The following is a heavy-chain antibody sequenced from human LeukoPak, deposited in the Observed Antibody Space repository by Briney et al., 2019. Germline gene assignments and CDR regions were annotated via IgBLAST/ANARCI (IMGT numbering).Heavy chain of an antibody. Sequence: GGSLRLSCAAAGFTFSSYWMSWVRQAPGKGLEWVANIKQDGSEKYYVDSVKGRFTISRDNAKNSLYLQMSSLRAEDTAVYYCARLLVYNSGGEAFDYWGQGTLVTVSS. CDR3: ARLLVYNSGGEAFDY. V-gene: IGHV3-7*01. CDR2: IKQDGSEK. CDR1: GFTFSSYW. D-gene: IGHD3-10*01. J-gene: IGHJ4*02.